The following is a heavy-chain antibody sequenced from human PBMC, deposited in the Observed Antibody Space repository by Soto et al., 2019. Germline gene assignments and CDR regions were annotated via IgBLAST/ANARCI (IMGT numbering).Heavy chain of an antibody. V-gene: IGHV3-43*01. J-gene: IGHJ3*02. CDR1: GFPFDDYS. D-gene: IGHD1-26*01. CDR2: ISWDGADT. CDR3: AKFGWGGNYSHPHASAI. Sequence: GGSLRLSCAASGFPFDDYSMNWVRQVPGKGLEWVSLISWDGADTYYADSVKGRFTVSRDNSKNSLYLQMNSLTTEDTALYFCAKFGWGGNYSHPHASAIWGQGTMVTVSS.